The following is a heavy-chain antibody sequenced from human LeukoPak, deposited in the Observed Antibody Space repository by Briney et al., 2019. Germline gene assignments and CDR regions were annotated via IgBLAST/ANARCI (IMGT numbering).Heavy chain of an antibody. D-gene: IGHD6-13*01. CDR1: GVSISRFY. CDR2: IYSGVPT. CDR3: VQTAGWPGFDY. J-gene: IGHJ4*02. V-gene: IGHV4-4*09. Sequence: PSETLSPTCTTSGVSISRFYWSWVRQPPGKGLEWIGNIYSGVPTYFNPSLKSRVIISVDTSKNQFSLNLTSVTAADTAMYYCVQTAGWPGFDYWGQGILVTVSS.